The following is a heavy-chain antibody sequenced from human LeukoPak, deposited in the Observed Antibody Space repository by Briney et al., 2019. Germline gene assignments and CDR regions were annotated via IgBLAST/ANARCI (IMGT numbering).Heavy chain of an antibody. CDR3: ARVQEGGAGHYYYYYYMDV. J-gene: IGHJ6*03. D-gene: IGHD1-14*01. Sequence: SVKVSCKASGYTFTSYGISWVRQAPGQGLEWMGGIIPIFGTANYAQKFQGRVTITTDESTSTAYMELSSLRSEDTAVYYCARVQEGGAGHYYYYYYMDVWGKGTTVTVSS. CDR1: GYTFTSYG. CDR2: IIPIFGTA. V-gene: IGHV1-69*05.